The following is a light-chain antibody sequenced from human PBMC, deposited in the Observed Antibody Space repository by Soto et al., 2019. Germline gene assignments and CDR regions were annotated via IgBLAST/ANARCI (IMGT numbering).Light chain of an antibody. CDR1: HSVSSSY. J-gene: IGKJ2*01. CDR2: AAS. V-gene: IGKV3-20*01. Sequence: EMVLTQSPGTLSLSPGERAALSCITSHSVSSSYLAWYQQKPGQAPRLLIYAASTRATGIPDRFSGSGSGTDFILNISRLEPEDFAVYYCQQYGESLYTFGQGTKVDIK. CDR3: QQYGESLYT.